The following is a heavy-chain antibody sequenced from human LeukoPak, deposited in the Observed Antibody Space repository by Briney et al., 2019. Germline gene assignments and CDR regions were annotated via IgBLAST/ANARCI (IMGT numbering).Heavy chain of an antibody. CDR2: IYSGGTT. CDR1: GFTVSSNY. D-gene: IGHD3-10*01. Sequence: GGSLRLSCAASGFTVSSNYMSWVRQAPGKGLEWVSVIYSGGTTYYADSVTGRYTISRDKSKNTLDLQMNSLRPEDTAVYYCARDHIADTYYGSGRRIYYYYGMDVWGQGTTVTVSS. CDR3: ARDHIADTYYGSGRRIYYYYGMDV. J-gene: IGHJ6*02. V-gene: IGHV3-53*01.